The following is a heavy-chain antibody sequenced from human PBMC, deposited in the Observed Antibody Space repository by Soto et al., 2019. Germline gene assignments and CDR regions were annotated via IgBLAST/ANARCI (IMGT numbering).Heavy chain of an antibody. CDR3: GSPKIAFYNWFDP. CDR2: IYYSGST. V-gene: IGHV4-59*01. Sequence: PSETLSLTCTVSGGSISSYYWSWFRQPPGKGLEWIGYIYYSGSTNYNPSLKSRVTISVDTSKNQFSLKLSSVTAADTAVYYCGSPKIAFYNWFDPWGQGTLVTVSS. CDR1: GGSISSYY. J-gene: IGHJ5*02. D-gene: IGHD3-3*02.